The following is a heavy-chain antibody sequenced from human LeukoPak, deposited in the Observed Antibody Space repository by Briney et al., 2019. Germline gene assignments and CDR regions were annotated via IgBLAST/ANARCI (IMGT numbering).Heavy chain of an antibody. Sequence: GGSLRLSCAASGFTFNSYSMNWVRQAPGKGLEWVSFISSSSSTIYYADSVKGRFTISRDNGKKSLYLQMNSLRAEDTAVYYCARVVGSYYGYFDYWGQGTLVTVSS. J-gene: IGHJ4*02. CDR1: GFTFNSYS. CDR2: ISSSSSTI. CDR3: ARVVGSYYGYFDY. V-gene: IGHV3-48*01. D-gene: IGHD1-26*01.